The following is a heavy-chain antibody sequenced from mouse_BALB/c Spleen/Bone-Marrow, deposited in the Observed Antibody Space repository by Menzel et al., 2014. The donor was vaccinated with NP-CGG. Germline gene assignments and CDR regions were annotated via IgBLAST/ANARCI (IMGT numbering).Heavy chain of an antibody. V-gene: IGHV14-3*02. Sequence: VQLQQSGAELVKPGASVKLSCTASGFNIKDTYMHWVKQRPEQGLEWIGRIDPANGNTKYDPKFQGKATITTDTSSNTAHLHHSSLTSEDTAVYYCANDWFGYWGQGTLVTVS. CDR3: ANDWFGY. J-gene: IGHJ3*01. D-gene: IGHD2-3*01. CDR1: GFNIKDTY. CDR2: IDPANGNT.